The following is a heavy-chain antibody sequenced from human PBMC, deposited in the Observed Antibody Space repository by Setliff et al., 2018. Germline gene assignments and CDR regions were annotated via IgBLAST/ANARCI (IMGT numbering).Heavy chain of an antibody. CDR3: ARGRNIAARLLDT. CDR1: GESIDSVATGNHY. J-gene: IGHJ5*02. V-gene: IGHV4-61*09. D-gene: IGHD6-6*01. CDR2: IFLTGST. Sequence: SETLSLTCIVSGESIDSVATGNHYWNWIRQPVGKGLEWIGHIFLTGSTDYDPSFRSRATISLDMSKNQFSLQVTSVTAADTAVYYCARGRNIAARLLDTWGQGSLVTVSS.